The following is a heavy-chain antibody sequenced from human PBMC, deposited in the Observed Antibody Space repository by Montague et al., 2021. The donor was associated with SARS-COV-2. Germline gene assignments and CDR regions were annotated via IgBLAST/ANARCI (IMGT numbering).Heavy chain of an antibody. CDR3: SRGGGVIGGVVDY. J-gene: IGHJ4*02. D-gene: IGHD3-16*01. V-gene: IGHV3-20*01. CDR2: ISRSGDRT. CDR1: GFTFVDYG. Sequence: SLRLSCAVSGFTFVDYGMSWVRQAPGKGLEWVSGISRSGDRTAYGDSVKGRFTISRDNAKNSLYLQMNSLRVEDTAFYHCSRGGGVIGGVVDYWGQGTLVTVSS.